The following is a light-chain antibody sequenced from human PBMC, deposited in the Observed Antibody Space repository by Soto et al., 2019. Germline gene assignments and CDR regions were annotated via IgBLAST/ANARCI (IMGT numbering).Light chain of an antibody. CDR2: DAS. J-gene: IGKJ4*01. V-gene: IGKV1-33*01. CDR1: QSISSY. Sequence: DIQMTQSPSSLSASVGYRFTITCRASQSISSYLNWYQHKPGKAPKLLIYDASNLETGVPSRFSGSGSGTDFTFTIRSLQPEDIATYYCQQYDNLLSLTFGGGTKGDIK. CDR3: QQYDNLLSLT.